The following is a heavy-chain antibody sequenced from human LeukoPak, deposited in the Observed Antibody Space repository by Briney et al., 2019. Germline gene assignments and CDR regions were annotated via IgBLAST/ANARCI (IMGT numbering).Heavy chain of an antibody. CDR2: IIPIFGTA. J-gene: IGHJ6*02. CDR3: AREGYCSGGSCYSLPDYYYGMDV. D-gene: IGHD2-15*01. V-gene: IGHV1-69*13. CDR1: GGTFSSYA. Sequence: GASVKVSCKASGGTFSSYAISWVRQAPGQGLEWMGGIIPIFGTANYAQKFQGRVTITADESTSTAYMELSSLRSEDTAVYYCAREGYCSGGSCYSLPDYYYGMDVWGQGTTVTVS.